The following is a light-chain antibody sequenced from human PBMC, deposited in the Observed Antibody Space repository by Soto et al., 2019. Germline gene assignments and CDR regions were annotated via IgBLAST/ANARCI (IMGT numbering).Light chain of an antibody. Sequence: QTVLTQPPSAYGTPGQRVTISCSGSSSNIGSNYVFWYQQLPGTAPKVLMYRNSQRPSGVPDRFSGSKSGTSASLAISGLRSEDEADYYCASWDDSLSGFVVFGGGTKVTVL. J-gene: IGLJ2*01. V-gene: IGLV1-47*01. CDR3: ASWDDSLSGFVV. CDR2: RNS. CDR1: SSNIGSNY.